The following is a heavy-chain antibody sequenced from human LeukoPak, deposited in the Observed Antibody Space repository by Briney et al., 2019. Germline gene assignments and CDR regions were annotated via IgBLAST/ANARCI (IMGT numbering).Heavy chain of an antibody. CDR3: AKHSRGSFRGASAFDY. V-gene: IGHV3-23*01. D-gene: IGHD1-26*01. CDR1: GFTFRNYG. CDR2: ISGSGDIT. J-gene: IGHJ4*02. Sequence: GGSLRLSCAASGFTFRNYGMSWVRQAPGKGLEWVSVISGSGDITYYADSVKGRFTVSRDNSKTTLFVQMNSLRAEDTAAYYCAKHSRGSFRGASAFDYWGQGTVVTVSS.